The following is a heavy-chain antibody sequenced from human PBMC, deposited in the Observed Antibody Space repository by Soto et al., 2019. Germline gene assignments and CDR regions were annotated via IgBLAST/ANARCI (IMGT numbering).Heavy chain of an antibody. CDR1: GFTFTNAW. V-gene: IGHV3-15*01. CDR2: IKSKSHGGTT. J-gene: IGHJ3*02. CDR3: ATAECTGGGCDVRNAFDS. D-gene: IGHD2-8*02. Sequence: EVQLVESGGGLVKPGGSLRLSCAASGFTFTNAWMSWVRRAPGKGLEWVGHIKSKSHGGTTDYAAPVKGRFTISRDDSKNTLYLQMDSLKTEDTAVYYCATAECTGGGCDVRNAFDSWGQGAMVTVSS.